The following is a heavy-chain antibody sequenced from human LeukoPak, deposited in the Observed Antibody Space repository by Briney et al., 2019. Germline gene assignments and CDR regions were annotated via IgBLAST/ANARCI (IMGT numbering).Heavy chain of an antibody. J-gene: IGHJ4*02. CDR1: GGSISSYY. D-gene: IGHD3-16*01. CDR2: IYYSGST. V-gene: IGHV4-59*01. Sequence: SETLSLNCTVSGGSISSYYWSWIRQPPGKGLEWIGYIYYSGSTNYNPSLKSRVTISVDTSKNQFSLKLSSVTAADTAVYYCARDGPRRYYFDYWGQGTLVTVSS. CDR3: ARDGPRRYYFDY.